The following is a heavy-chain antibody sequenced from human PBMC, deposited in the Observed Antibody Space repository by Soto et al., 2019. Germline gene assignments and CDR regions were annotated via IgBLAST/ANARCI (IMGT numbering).Heavy chain of an antibody. CDR3: ARGCIAAAGTRYNWFDP. J-gene: IGHJ5*02. Sequence: SETLSLTCTVSVGSISSYYWSWIRQPAGKGLEWIGRIYTSGSTNYNPSLKSRVTISVDTSKNQFSLKLSSVTAADTAVYYCARGCIAAAGTRYNWFDPWGQGTLVTVSS. CDR1: VGSISSYY. V-gene: IGHV4-4*07. D-gene: IGHD6-13*01. CDR2: IYTSGST.